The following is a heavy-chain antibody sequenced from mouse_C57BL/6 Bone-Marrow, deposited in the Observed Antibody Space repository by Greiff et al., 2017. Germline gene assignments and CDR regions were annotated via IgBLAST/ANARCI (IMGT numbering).Heavy chain of an antibody. CDR3: TRRTGMAY. V-gene: IGHV1-15*01. CDR1: GYTFTDYE. D-gene: IGHD4-1*01. CDR2: IDPETGGT. J-gene: IGHJ3*01. Sequence: VQLQQSGAELVRPGASVTLSCKASGYTFTDYEMHWVKQIPVHGLEWIGAIDPETGGTAYNQKFKGKAILTADKSSSTAYMELRSLTSEDSAVYYCTRRTGMAYWGQGTLVTVSA.